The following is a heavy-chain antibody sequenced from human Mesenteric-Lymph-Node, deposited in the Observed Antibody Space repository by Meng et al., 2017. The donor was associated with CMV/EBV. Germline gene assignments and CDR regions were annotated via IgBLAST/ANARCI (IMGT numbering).Heavy chain of an antibody. Sequence: GEFLKISCAASGSTVSSNYMNWVRQAPGKGLEWVSIIYSGGSTYYADSVKGRFTISRDNSENTLYLQMNSLRTEDTAVYYCARESDSSGYYPDGFDIWGQGTMVTVSS. CDR2: IYSGGST. D-gene: IGHD3-22*01. CDR1: GSTVSSNY. J-gene: IGHJ3*02. V-gene: IGHV3-66*02. CDR3: ARESDSSGYYPDGFDI.